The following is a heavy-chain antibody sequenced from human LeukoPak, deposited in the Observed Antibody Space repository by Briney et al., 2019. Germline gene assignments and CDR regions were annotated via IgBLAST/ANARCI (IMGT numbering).Heavy chain of an antibody. CDR1: GFTFSSYE. Sequence: GGSLRLSCAASGFTFSSYEMNWVGQAPGKGLEWVSYISSSGSTIYYADSVKGRFTISRDNAKSSLYLQMNSLRADDTAVYYCARDLRVRRVEFDYWGQGTLVTVSS. V-gene: IGHV3-48*03. D-gene: IGHD3-10*01. J-gene: IGHJ4*02. CDR3: ARDLRVRRVEFDY. CDR2: ISSSGSTI.